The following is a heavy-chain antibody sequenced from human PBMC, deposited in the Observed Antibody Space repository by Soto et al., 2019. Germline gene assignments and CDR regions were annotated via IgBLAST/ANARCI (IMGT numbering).Heavy chain of an antibody. CDR2: IYHSGSA. CDR3: ARDRIVARGYFDY. CDR1: GDSVSSRFW. J-gene: IGHJ4*02. Sequence: SETLSLTCAVSGDSVSSRFWWSWVRQSPGKGLEWIGEIYHSGSANYNPSLKSRVTISVDNSKNQFSLKLNSVTAADTAVYYCARDRIVARGYFDYWGQGNLVTVSS. D-gene: IGHD5-12*01. V-gene: IGHV4-4*02.